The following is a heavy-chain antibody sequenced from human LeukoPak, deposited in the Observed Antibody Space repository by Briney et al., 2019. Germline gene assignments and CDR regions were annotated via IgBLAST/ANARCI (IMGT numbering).Heavy chain of an antibody. CDR2: ISGSSRHK. CDR3: ARTANFAAGYYIDY. CDR1: GFTFSRYT. D-gene: IGHD6-13*01. V-gene: IGHV3-21*01. J-gene: IGHJ4*02. Sequence: GGSLRLSCAASGFTFSRYTMNWVRQAPGKGLEWVSSISGSSRHKYYADSVKGRLTISRDNAKNSLYLQMNSLRAEDTAVYYCARTANFAAGYYIDYWGQGTLVTVSS.